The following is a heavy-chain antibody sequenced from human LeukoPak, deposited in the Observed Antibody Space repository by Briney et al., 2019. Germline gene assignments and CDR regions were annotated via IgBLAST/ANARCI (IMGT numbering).Heavy chain of an antibody. CDR1: GFTFSSYG. V-gene: IGHV3-30*18. CDR3: AKDLLDY. J-gene: IGHJ4*02. Sequence: GGSLRLSCAASGFTFSSYGMHWVRQAPGKGLEWVAVISYDGSNKYYADSVKGRFTISSDNSKNTMSLQINSLRAADTAVYYCAKDLLDYWGQGTLVTVSS. CDR2: ISYDGSNK.